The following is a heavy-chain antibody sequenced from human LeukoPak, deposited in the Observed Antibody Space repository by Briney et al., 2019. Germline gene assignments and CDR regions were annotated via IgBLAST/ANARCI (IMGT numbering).Heavy chain of an antibody. CDR3: ARQRYYDFWSGYYEFDY. J-gene: IGHJ4*02. V-gene: IGHV1-18*01. Sequence: GASVKVSCKXSGYTFTSYGISWVRQTPGQGLEGMGWISAYNGNTNSAQKLQGRVTMTTDTSTSTAYMELRSLRSDDTAVHYCARQRYYDFWSGYYEFDYWGQGTLVTVSS. CDR2: ISAYNGNT. CDR1: GYTFTSYG. D-gene: IGHD3-3*01.